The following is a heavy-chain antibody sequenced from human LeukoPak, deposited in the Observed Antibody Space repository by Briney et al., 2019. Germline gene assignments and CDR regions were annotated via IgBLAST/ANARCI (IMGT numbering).Heavy chain of an antibody. CDR2: INWNGGST. Sequence: GGSLRLSCAASGFTFDDYGMSWVRQAPGKGLEWVSGINWNGGSTGYADSVKGRFTISRDNAKNSLYLQMNSLRAEDTALYYCARGQYYGSGSYYAYYYYYYYMDDWGKGTTVTVSS. D-gene: IGHD3-10*01. CDR3: ARGQYYGSGSYYAYYYYYYYMDD. V-gene: IGHV3-20*04. J-gene: IGHJ6*03. CDR1: GFTFDDYG.